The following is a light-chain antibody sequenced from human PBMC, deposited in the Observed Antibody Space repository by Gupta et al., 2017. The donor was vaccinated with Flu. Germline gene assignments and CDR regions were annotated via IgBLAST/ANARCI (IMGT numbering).Light chain of an antibody. Sequence: GDRVTMTCRASQNISTWLAWYQKKPEKAPKLLIAEDSKLEAGVPSRFSGSGSGTQFTLTISSLQPDYFASYYCQQSFTYSWTFGQGTKVEIK. CDR3: QQSFTYSWT. J-gene: IGKJ1*01. V-gene: IGKV1-5*03. CDR2: EDS. CDR1: QNISTW.